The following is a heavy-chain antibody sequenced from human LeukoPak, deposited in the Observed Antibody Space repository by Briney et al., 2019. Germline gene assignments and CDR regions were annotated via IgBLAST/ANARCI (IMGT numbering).Heavy chain of an antibody. J-gene: IGHJ4*02. V-gene: IGHV3-30*18. CDR3: AKDPSYYGDYPGY. CDR2: ISYDGSNK. D-gene: IGHD4-17*01. Sequence: RGSLRLSCAASGFTFSSYGMHWVRQAPRKGLEWVAVISYDGSNKYYADSVKGRFTISRDNSKNTLYLQMNSLRAEDTAVYYCAKDPSYYGDYPGYWGQGTLVTVSS. CDR1: GFTFSSYG.